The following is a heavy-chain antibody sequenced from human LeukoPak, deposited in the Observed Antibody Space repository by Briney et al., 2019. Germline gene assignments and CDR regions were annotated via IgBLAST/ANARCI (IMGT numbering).Heavy chain of an antibody. V-gene: IGHV3-33*06. CDR1: GFTFSSHG. D-gene: IGHD5-18*01. J-gene: IGHJ4*02. Sequence: GGSLRLSCAASGFTFSSHGMHWVRQAPGKGLEWVAVIWYDGSNKYYADSVKGRFTMSRDNSKNTLYLQMNSLTVEDTAAYYCAKYSRNGNNYGLDYWGQGTLVTVSS. CDR2: IWYDGSNK. CDR3: AKYSRNGNNYGLDY.